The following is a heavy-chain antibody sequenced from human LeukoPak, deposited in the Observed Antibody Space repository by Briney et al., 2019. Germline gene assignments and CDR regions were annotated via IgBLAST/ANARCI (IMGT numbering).Heavy chain of an antibody. J-gene: IGHJ4*02. CDR3: ARGPLRFRELLFDY. Sequence: PSETLSLTCAVYGGSFSGYYWSWIRQPPGKGLEWIGEINHSGSTNYNPSLKSRVTISVDTSKNQFSLKLSSVTAADTAVYYCARGPLRFRELLFDYWGQGTLVTVSS. CDR1: GGSFSGYY. D-gene: IGHD3-10*01. CDR2: INHSGST. V-gene: IGHV4-34*01.